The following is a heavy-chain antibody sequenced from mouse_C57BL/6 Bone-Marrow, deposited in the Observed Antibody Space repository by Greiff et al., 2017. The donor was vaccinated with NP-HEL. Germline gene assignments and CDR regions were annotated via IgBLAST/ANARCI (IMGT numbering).Heavy chain of an antibody. Sequence: ESGPGLVKPSQSLSLTCSVTGYSITSGYYWNWIRQFPGNKLEWMGYISYDGSNNYNPSLKNRISITRDTSKNQFFLKLNSVTTEDTATYYCARAISSGYLFAYWGQGTLVTVSA. CDR2: ISYDGSN. V-gene: IGHV3-6*01. CDR1: GYSITSGYY. D-gene: IGHD3-2*02. CDR3: ARAISSGYLFAY. J-gene: IGHJ3*01.